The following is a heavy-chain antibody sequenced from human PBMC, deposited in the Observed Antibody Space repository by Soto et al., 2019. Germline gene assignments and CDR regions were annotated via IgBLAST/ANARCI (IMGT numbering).Heavy chain of an antibody. CDR2: IDHIGST. CDR3: ARARRDYGPFDY. D-gene: IGHD4-17*01. V-gene: IGHV4-59*01. CDR1: GGSISTYH. Sequence: PSETLSLTCTVSGGSISTYHWIWIRQPPGRGLEWVGYIDHIGSTNYRPSLKSRVTISLETSKNQFSLRLSSVTAADTAMYYCARARRDYGPFDYWGQGTLVTVSS. J-gene: IGHJ4*02.